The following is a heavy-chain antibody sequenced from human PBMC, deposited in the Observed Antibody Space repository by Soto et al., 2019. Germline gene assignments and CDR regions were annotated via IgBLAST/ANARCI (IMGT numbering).Heavy chain of an antibody. CDR2: IYYSGST. D-gene: IGHD3-16*01. CDR3: ARSLYDAFDI. J-gene: IGHJ3*02. Sequence: PSETLSLTCTVSGGSISSYYWSWIRQPPGKGLEWTGYIYYSGSTNYNPSLKSRVTISVDTSKNQFSLKLSSVTAADTAVYYCARSLYDAFDIWGQGTMVTVSS. CDR1: GGSISSYY. V-gene: IGHV4-59*01.